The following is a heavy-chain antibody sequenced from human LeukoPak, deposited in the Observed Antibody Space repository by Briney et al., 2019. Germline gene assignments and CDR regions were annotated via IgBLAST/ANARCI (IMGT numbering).Heavy chain of an antibody. CDR1: GFTFSSYS. D-gene: IGHD4-17*01. CDR2: ISSSSSTI. V-gene: IGHV3-48*04. J-gene: IGHJ5*02. CDR3: ARDGGYGDYPNWFDP. Sequence: GGSLRLSCAASGFTFSSYSMNWVRQAPGKGLEWVSYISSSSSTIYYADSVKGRFTISRDNAKNSLYLQMNSLRAEDTAVYYCARDGGYGDYPNWFDPWGQGTLVTVSS.